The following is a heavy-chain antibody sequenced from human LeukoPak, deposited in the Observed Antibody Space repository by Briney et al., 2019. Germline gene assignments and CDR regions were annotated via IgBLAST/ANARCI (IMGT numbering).Heavy chain of an antibody. CDR3: ARDDSAD. J-gene: IGHJ4*02. D-gene: IGHD2-21*01. CDR2: ISGYNDNP. CDR1: GYTFTNFG. Sequence: ASVTVSCKASGYTFTNFGISWVRQAPGQGLEWMGWISGYNDNPNYAQKLQGRVTLTTDTSTSTAYMELRSLRYDDTAAYYCARDDSADWGQGTLVSVSS. V-gene: IGHV1-18*01.